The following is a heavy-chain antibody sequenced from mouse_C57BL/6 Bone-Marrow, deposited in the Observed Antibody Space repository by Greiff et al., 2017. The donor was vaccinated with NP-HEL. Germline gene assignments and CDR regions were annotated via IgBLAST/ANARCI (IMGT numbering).Heavy chain of an antibody. CDR3: ARWIGENRDY. Sequence: QVQLQQSGPELVKPGASVKISCKASGYAFSSSWMNWVKQRPGKGLEWIGRIYPGDGDTNYNGKFKGKATLTADKSSSTAYMQLSSLTSEDSAVYFCARWIGENRDYWGQGTTLTVSS. V-gene: IGHV1-82*01. CDR2: IYPGDGDT. J-gene: IGHJ2*01. D-gene: IGHD2-14*01. CDR1: GYAFSSSW.